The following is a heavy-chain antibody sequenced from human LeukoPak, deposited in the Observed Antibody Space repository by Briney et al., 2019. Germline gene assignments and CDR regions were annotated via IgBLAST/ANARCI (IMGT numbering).Heavy chain of an antibody. Sequence: PSQTLSLTCSVSGGSINSGRYYWNWIRQPAGKGLEWIGHIYTRGSTNYNPSLKSRVTISIDTSKNDFSLKLTSVTAADTAVYYCARGRGYYGSGDYYKDYYYYYMDVWGKGTTVTISS. CDR2: IYTRGST. CDR3: ARGRGYYGSGDYYKDYYYYYMDV. V-gene: IGHV4-61*09. D-gene: IGHD3-10*01. J-gene: IGHJ6*03. CDR1: GGSINSGRYY.